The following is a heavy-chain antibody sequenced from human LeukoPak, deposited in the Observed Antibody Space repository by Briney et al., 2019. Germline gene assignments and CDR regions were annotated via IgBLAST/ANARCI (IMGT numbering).Heavy chain of an antibody. Sequence: SETLSLTCTVSGYSISSGYYWGWIRQPPGKGLEWIGSIYHSGRTFYNPSLKSRVTISLDTSRNQFSLKLNSVTAADTAVYYCAKSNGYGLVDIWGQGTMVTVSS. V-gene: IGHV4-38-2*02. CDR1: GYSISSGYY. J-gene: IGHJ3*02. CDR2: IYHSGRT. CDR3: AKSNGYGLVDI. D-gene: IGHD3-10*01.